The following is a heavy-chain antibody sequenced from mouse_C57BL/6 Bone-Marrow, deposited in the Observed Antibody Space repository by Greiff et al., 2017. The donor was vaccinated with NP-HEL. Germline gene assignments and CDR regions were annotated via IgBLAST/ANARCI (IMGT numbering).Heavy chain of an antibody. CDR2: INPYNGDT. CDR3: AFTTVGYWYFDV. Sequence: EVQLQQSGPELVKPGDSVKISCKASGYSFTGYFMNWVMQSHGKSLEWIGRINPYNGDTFYNQKFKGKATLTVDKSSSTAHMELRSLTSEDSAVYYCAFTTVGYWYFDVWGTGTTVTVSS. J-gene: IGHJ1*03. D-gene: IGHD1-1*01. V-gene: IGHV1-20*01. CDR1: GYSFTGYF.